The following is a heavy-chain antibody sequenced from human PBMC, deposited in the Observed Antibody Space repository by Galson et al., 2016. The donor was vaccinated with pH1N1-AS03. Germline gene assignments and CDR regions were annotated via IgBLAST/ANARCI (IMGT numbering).Heavy chain of an antibody. CDR2: ISGNXXST. J-gene: IGHJ4*02. V-gene: IGHV3-64*01. CDR1: GFTFSSYA. Sequence: SLRLSCAASGFTFSSYAMYWVRQAPGKGLEYVSVISGNXXSTYYANSVKGRFTISRDNSKNTLYLQMGSLRAEDMAVYYCARGPVSYSNYWFPPPDYWGQGTLVTVSS. D-gene: IGHD6-13*01. CDR3: ARGPVSYSNYWFPPPDY.